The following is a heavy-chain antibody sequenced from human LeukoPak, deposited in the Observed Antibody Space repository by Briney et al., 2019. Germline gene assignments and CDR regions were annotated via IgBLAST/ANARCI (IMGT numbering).Heavy chain of an antibody. D-gene: IGHD3-3*01. CDR3: ASGLRDYDFWSGYPRSYYMNV. J-gene: IGHJ6*03. Sequence: SETLSLTCAVYGGSFSGYYWSWIRQPPGKGLEWIGEINHSGSTNYNPSLKSRVTISVDTSKKQFSLKLSSVTAADTAVYYCASGLRDYDFWSGYPRSYYMNVWGKWTTVTVSS. CDR2: INHSGST. V-gene: IGHV4-34*01. CDR1: GGSFSGYY.